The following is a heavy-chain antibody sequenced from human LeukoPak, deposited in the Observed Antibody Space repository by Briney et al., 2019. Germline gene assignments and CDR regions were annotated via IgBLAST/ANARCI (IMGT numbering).Heavy chain of an antibody. CDR2: IYTSGST. J-gene: IGHJ6*03. CDR3: ASSQEDIVVVPAASQGYYYYMDV. D-gene: IGHD2-2*01. Sequence: SQTLSLTCTVSGGSISSGSYYWSWIRQPAGKGLEWIGRIYTSGSTNYNPSLKSRVTISVDTSKNLFSLKLSSVTAADTAVYYCASSQEDIVVVPAASQGYYYYMDVWGKGTTVTVSS. V-gene: IGHV4-61*02. CDR1: GGSISSGSYY.